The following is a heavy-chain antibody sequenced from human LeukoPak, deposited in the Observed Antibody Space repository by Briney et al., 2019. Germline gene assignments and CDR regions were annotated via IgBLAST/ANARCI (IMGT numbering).Heavy chain of an antibody. V-gene: IGHV1-69*13. CDR2: IIPIFGTA. D-gene: IGHD3-22*01. Sequence: SVKVSCKASGGTFSSYAISWVRQAPGQGLEWMGGIIPIFGTANYAQKFQGRVTITADESTSTAYMELSSLRSEDTAAYYCAGINDSSGYHPKYYLDYWGQGTLVTVSS. J-gene: IGHJ4*02. CDR3: AGINDSSGYHPKYYLDY. CDR1: GGTFSSYA.